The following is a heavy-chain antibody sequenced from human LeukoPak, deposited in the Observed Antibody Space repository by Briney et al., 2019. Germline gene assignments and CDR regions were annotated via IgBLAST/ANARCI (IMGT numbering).Heavy chain of an antibody. J-gene: IGHJ4*02. V-gene: IGHV3-48*02. CDR3: AKARRCGAYFCFDY. CDR2: ISSGGSTI. CDR1: GFIFGDYN. Sequence: PGGSLRLSCAASGFIFGDYNMNWVRQAPGKGLEWVSYISSGGSTIYYADTVKGRFTISRDNARSSLYLQMNGLTDEDTAVYYCAKARRCGAYFCFDYWGQGTLVTVSS. D-gene: IGHD2/OR15-2a*01.